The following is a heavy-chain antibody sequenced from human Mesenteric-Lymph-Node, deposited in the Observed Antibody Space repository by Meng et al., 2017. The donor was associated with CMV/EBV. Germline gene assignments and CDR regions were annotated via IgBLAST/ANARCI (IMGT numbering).Heavy chain of an antibody. CDR2: IWYDGSNK. Sequence: GESLKISCAASGFTFSSYGMHWVRQAPGKGLEWVAVIWYDGSNKYYADSVKGRFTISRDNSKNTLYLQMNSLRAEDTAVYYCAKENGGGGYSFLDYWGQGTLVTVSS. J-gene: IGHJ4*02. D-gene: IGHD5-12*01. CDR3: AKENGGGGYSFLDY. V-gene: IGHV3-33*06. CDR1: GFTFSSYG.